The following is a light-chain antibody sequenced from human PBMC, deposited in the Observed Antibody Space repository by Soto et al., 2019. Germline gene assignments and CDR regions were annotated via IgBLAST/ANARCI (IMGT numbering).Light chain of an antibody. CDR2: CAS. CDR3: QQADSFPLT. CDR1: QDISTL. J-gene: IGKJ4*01. V-gene: IGKV1D-12*01. Sequence: DIQMTQSPSSVSASIGDTVTITCRASQDISTLLAWYQQKPGKAPKLLIYCASTLESGVPSRFSGRGAGTDFTLTISSLHPEDFATYFWQQADSFPLTFGGGTKVEIK.